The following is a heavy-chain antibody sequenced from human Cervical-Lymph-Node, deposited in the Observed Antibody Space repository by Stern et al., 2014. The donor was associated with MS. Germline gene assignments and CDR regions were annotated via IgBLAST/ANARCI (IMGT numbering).Heavy chain of an antibody. J-gene: IGHJ4*02. D-gene: IGHD3-9*01. V-gene: IGHV1-69*06. CDR3: AGPRYNF. CDR1: GGTFLNYA. CDR2: IDPIFGTT. Sequence: VQLVESGAEVKKPGSSVKVSCKASGGTFLNYAITWLRQAPGQGLDWMGDIDPIFGTTSHAQKFRGRVTITADRSTSTAYMEMSSLRSEDTAVYYCAGPRYNFWGQGTLVVVSS.